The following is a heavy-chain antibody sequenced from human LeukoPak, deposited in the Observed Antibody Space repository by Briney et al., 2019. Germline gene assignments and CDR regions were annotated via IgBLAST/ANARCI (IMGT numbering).Heavy chain of an antibody. V-gene: IGHV1-69*13. CDR2: IIPIFGTA. D-gene: IGHD1-14*01. J-gene: IGHJ4*02. CDR3: AFNPELLYYFDY. CDR1: GGTFSSYA. Sequence: SVKVSCKASGGTFSSYAISWVRQAPGQGLEWMGGIIPIFGTANYAQKFQGRVTITADESTSTAYMELSSLRSEDTAVYYCAFNPELLYYFDYWGQGTLVTVSS.